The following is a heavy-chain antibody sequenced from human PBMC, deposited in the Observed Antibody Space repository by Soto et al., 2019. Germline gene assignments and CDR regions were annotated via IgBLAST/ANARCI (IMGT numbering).Heavy chain of an antibody. J-gene: IGHJ4*02. Sequence: SETLSLTCAVYGGSISGYYWTWIRQPPGTGLEWIGEINHSGSTNYNPSLKSRVTISVDTSKNQFSLKLTSVTAADTAVYYCARVTDYDILTGYDWGQGTLVTVS. CDR3: ARVTDYDILTGYD. D-gene: IGHD3-9*01. CDR1: GGSISGYY. CDR2: INHSGST. V-gene: IGHV4-34*01.